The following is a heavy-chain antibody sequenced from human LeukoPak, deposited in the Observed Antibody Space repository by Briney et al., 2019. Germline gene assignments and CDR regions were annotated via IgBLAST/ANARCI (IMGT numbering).Heavy chain of an antibody. CDR2: ISAGNGNA. D-gene: IGHD2-21*02. CDR3: ARRDYCGGDRYLH. J-gene: IGHJ4*02. CDR1: GCTFTSYA. V-gene: IGHV1-3*03. Sequence: GASVKVSCKASGCTFTSYAIHWVRQAPGQGLEWMGWISAGNGNAKYSQEFLGRVTITRDTSASTAYMELRSLRSEDMAVYYCARRDYCGGDRYLHWGQGTLVTVSS.